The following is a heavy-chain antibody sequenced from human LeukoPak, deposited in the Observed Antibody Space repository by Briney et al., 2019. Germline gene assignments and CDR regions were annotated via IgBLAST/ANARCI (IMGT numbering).Heavy chain of an antibody. D-gene: IGHD3-16*01. CDR3: ARQTSKGWGIHY. J-gene: IGHJ4*02. CDR2: MYHSGST. V-gene: IGHV4-38-2*01. Sequence: ETLSLTCAVSGYSISSGYYWGWIRQPPGKGLEWIGSMYHSGSTYYNPSLKSRVTAAVDTSKNQFSLKLSSVTAADTAVYYCARQTSKGWGIHYWGQGTLVTVSS. CDR1: GYSISSGYY.